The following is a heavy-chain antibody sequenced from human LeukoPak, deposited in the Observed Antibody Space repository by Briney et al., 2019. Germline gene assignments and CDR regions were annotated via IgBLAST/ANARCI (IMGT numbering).Heavy chain of an antibody. CDR2: IYPGDSDT. D-gene: IGHD2-21*01. J-gene: IGHJ4*02. Sequence: GESLKISCKGSGYSFATYWIGWVRQMPGKGLEWMGIIYPGDSDTRYSPSFQGQVTISADKSISTPFLQWSSLKASDTAMYYCARRGYCGGDCYSDYWGQGTLVTVSS. CDR1: GYSFATYW. V-gene: IGHV5-51*01. CDR3: ARRGYCGGDCYSDY.